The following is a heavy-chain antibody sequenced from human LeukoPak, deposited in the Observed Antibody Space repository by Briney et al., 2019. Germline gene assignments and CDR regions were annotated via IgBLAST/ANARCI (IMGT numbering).Heavy chain of an antibody. J-gene: IGHJ4*02. CDR1: GYSFTDY. Sequence: ASVKVSCKTSGYSFTDYMHWVRQAPGQGLEWMGWINPKSGDTNYAQKFQGRVTLTRDASISTAYMELSSLRSDDTALYYCAYRGDTYAYDHWGQGTLVTVSS. D-gene: IGHD5-18*01. CDR2: INPKSGDT. CDR3: AYRGDTYAYDH. V-gene: IGHV1-2*02.